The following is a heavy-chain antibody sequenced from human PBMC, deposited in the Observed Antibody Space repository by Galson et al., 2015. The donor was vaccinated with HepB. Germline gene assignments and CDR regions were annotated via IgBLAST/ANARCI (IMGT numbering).Heavy chain of an antibody. CDR3: ARVPSSSSLTEYFQH. CDR2: IYYSGST. CDR1: GGSVRSGSYY. Sequence: ETLSLTCTVSGGSVRSGSYYWSWIRQPPGKGLEWIGYIYYSGSTNYNPSLKSRVTISVDTSKNQFSLKLSSVTAADTAVYYCARVPSSSSLTEYFQHWGQGTLVTVSS. D-gene: IGHD6-6*01. V-gene: IGHV4-61*01. J-gene: IGHJ1*01.